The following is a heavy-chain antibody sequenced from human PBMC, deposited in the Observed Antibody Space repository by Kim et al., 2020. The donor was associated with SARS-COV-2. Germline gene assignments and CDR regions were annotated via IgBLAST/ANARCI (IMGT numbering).Heavy chain of an antibody. D-gene: IGHD3-22*01. CDR3: AKDFSDSSGYYDYYMDV. CDR1: GFTFSSYG. Sequence: GGSLRLSCAASGFTFSSYGMHWVRQAPGKGLEWVAVISYDGSNKYYADSVKGRFTISRDNSKNTLYLQMNSLRAEDTAVYYCAKDFSDSSGYYDYYMDVWGKGTTVTVSS. CDR2: ISYDGSNK. V-gene: IGHV3-30*18. J-gene: IGHJ6*03.